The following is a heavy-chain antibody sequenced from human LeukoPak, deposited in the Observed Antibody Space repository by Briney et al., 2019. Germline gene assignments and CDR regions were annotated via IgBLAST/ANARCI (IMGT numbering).Heavy chain of an antibody. D-gene: IGHD6-19*01. CDR1: GYSFTNYW. Sequence: PGESLKISCKGFGYSFTNYWIGWVRQMPGKGLEWMGIIYPGDSDTRYSPSFQGQVTISADKSISTAYLQWSSLKASDTAMYYCARLRYSSGWYPFDYWGQGTLVTVSS. V-gene: IGHV5-51*01. CDR3: ARLRYSSGWYPFDY. CDR2: IYPGDSDT. J-gene: IGHJ4*02.